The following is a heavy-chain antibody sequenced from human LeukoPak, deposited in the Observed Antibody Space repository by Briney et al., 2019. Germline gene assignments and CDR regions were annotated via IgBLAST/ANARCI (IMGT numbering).Heavy chain of an antibody. CDR3: AMQQWLGPPPDS. V-gene: IGHV3-74*01. J-gene: IGHJ4*02. CDR1: VFTFSKYW. Sequence: GGSLRLSCAASVFTFSKYWMLWVRQAPGKGLESVSRINTDVTVTTYADSVKGRFNVSRDNADNTMFLQMNSVRDELTTVYYCAMQQWLGPPPDSWGQGTPVTVSS. CDR2: INTDVTVT. D-gene: IGHD6-19*01.